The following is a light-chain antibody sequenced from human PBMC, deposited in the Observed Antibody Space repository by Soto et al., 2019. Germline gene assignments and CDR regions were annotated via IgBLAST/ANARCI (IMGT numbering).Light chain of an antibody. Sequence: QSVLTQPPSASETPGQGVTISCSGSSSNIGSNYVYWYQQLPGTAPKLLIYRNDQRPSGVPDRFSGSKSGTSASLAISGLRSEDEADYYCAAWDDRLSGYVFGTGTKLTVL. V-gene: IGLV1-47*01. CDR2: RND. CDR3: AAWDDRLSGYV. CDR1: SSNIGSNY. J-gene: IGLJ1*01.